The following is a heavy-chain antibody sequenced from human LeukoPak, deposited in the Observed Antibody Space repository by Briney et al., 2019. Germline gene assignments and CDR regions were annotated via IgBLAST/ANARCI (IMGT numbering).Heavy chain of an antibody. CDR1: GFSFSTSW. CDR2: IHVDGSQT. D-gene: IGHD2-8*01. V-gene: IGHV3-7*01. J-gene: IGHJ4*02. CDR3: ARDRAYGTFDY. Sequence: GGSLRLSCAASGFSFSTSWMSWVRQAPGKGLEWVATIHVDGSQTFYVDSVRGRFTISRDNAKNSVYLQMISLRAEDTAVYYCARDRAYGTFDYWGQGTLATVSS.